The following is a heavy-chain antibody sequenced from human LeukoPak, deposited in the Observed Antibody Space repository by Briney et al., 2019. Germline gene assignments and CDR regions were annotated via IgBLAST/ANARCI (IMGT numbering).Heavy chain of an antibody. CDR2: INPDSGGT. D-gene: IGHD3-10*01. CDR3: ARDLYGSGSQINWFDP. CDR1: GYTFTGYY. J-gene: IGHJ5*02. V-gene: IGHV1-2*02. Sequence: ASVKVSCKASGYTFTGYYMHWVRQAPGQGLEWMGWINPDSGGTNYAQKFQGRVTMTRDTSISTAYMELSRLRSDDTAVYYCARDLYGSGSQINWFDPWGQGTLVTVSS.